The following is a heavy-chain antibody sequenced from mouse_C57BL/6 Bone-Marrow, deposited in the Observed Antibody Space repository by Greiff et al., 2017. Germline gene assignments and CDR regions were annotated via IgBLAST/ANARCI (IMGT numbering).Heavy chain of an antibody. CDR2: IYPGDGDT. V-gene: IGHV1-82*01. Sequence: QVQLKQSGPELVKPGASVKISCKASGYAFSSSWMNWVKQRPGKGLEWIGRIYPGDGDTNYNGKFKGKATLTADKSSSTAYMQLSSLTSEDSAVYFCAREGYDYWFAYWGQGTLVTVSA. CDR3: AREGYDYWFAY. J-gene: IGHJ3*01. D-gene: IGHD2-4*01. CDR1: GYAFSSSW.